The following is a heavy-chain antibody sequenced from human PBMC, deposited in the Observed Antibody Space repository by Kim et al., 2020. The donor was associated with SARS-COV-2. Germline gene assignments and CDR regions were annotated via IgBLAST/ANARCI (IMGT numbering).Heavy chain of an antibody. CDR1: GYIFSSYA. CDR3: ARDRRNRDAFDI. J-gene: IGHJ3*02. V-gene: IGHV7-4-1*02. Sequence: ASVKVSCKASGYIFSSYAMNWVRQAPGQGLEWMGWINTNTGNPTYAQGFTGRFVFSLDNSVSTAYLHISSLKAADTAVYYCARDRRNRDAFDIWGQGTMV. CDR2: INTNTGNP.